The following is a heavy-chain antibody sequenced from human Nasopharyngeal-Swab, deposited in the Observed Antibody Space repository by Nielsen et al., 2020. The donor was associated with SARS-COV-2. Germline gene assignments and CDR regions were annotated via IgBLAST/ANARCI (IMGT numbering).Heavy chain of an antibody. CDR1: GFTFSTYA. D-gene: IGHD6-13*01. V-gene: IGHV3-23*01. CDR3: AKAHGNSWYSSLDY. J-gene: IGHJ4*03. Sequence: GESLKISCEASGFTFSTYAMSWVRQAPGRRLEWVSGIINSGGSTEYADSVKGRFTISRDNSRNTLFLQMNSLRAEDTAVYYCAKAHGNSWYSSLDYWGQGTTVTVSS. CDR2: IINSGGST.